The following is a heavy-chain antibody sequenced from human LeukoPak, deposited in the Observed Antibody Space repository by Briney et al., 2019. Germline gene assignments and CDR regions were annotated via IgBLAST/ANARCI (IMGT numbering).Heavy chain of an antibody. V-gene: IGHV1-8*01. J-gene: IGHJ6*02. CDR3: ARGHGVRFLEWPRGYYYGMDV. D-gene: IGHD3-3*01. Sequence: GASVKVSCKASGYTFTSYDINWVRQATGQGLEWMGWMNPNNGNTGYAQKFQGRVTMTRNTSISTAYMELSSLRSEDTAVYYCARGHGVRFLEWPRGYYYGMDVWGQGATVTVSS. CDR2: MNPNNGNT. CDR1: GYTFTSYD.